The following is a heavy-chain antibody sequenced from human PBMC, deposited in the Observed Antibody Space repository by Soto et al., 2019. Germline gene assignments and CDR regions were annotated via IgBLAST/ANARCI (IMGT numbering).Heavy chain of an antibody. CDR1: RGTVYSSVYC. J-gene: IGHJ4*02. D-gene: IGHD5-12*01. Sequence: ACTLCRGTVYSSVYCGNLNHQHPEKGLEWIGYIFHSGTAYYNPSLQSRVTISVDTSKNQFSLRLSSVTAADTAVYYCARVYSGYDYLDYWAPGTLGTVPS. V-gene: IGHV4-31*03. CDR2: IFHSGTA. CDR3: ARVYSGYDYLDY.